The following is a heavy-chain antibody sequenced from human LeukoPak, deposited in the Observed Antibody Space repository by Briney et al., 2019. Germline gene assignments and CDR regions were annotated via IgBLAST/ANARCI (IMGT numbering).Heavy chain of an antibody. V-gene: IGHV3-11*05. CDR1: GFTFSDYY. J-gene: IGHJ4*02. D-gene: IGHD2-15*01. CDR3: ARGYGRYSAFDY. Sequence: PGGSLRLSCAASGFTFSDYYMSWIRQAPGKGLELVSYISSSSSYTNYADSVKGRFTISRDNAKNSLYLQMNSLRAEDTAVYYCARGYGRYSAFDYWGQGTLVTVSS. CDR2: ISSSSSYT.